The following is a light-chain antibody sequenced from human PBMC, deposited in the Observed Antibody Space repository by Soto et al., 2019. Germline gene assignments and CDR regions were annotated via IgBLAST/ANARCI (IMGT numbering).Light chain of an antibody. J-gene: IGKJ2*02. CDR2: KAS. Sequence: DIQMTQSPSTLSASVGDRVTITCRASQSISSWLAWYQQKPGKAPKLLIYKASNIESGVPSRFSGSASGTEFTLTISSLQPDDLATYYCQQYNGYSRTFGQGTKLEIK. CDR3: QQYNGYSRT. CDR1: QSISSW. V-gene: IGKV1-5*03.